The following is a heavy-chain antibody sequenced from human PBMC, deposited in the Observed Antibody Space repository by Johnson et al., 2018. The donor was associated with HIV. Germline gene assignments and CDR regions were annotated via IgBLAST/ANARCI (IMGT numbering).Heavy chain of an antibody. J-gene: IGHJ3*02. D-gene: IGHD4-17*01. V-gene: IGHV3-66*02. CDR3: AKDLRTVKAFDI. Sequence: VQLVESGGDLVQPGGSLRLSCAASGITVSSNYMTWVRQAPGKGLVWVSRINSDGGSTAYADSVKGRFTISRDNSKNTLYLQMNSLRAEDTAVYYCAKDLRTVKAFDIWGQGTMVTVSS. CDR1: GITVSSNY. CDR2: INSDGGST.